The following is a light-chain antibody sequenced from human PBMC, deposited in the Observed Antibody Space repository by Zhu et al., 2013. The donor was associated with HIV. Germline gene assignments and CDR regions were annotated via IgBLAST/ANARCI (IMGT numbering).Light chain of an antibody. CDR3: LQSNSYPRT. CDR1: QGIDNW. CDR2: AAS. J-gene: IGKJ2*02. Sequence: DIQMTQSPSSLSASVGDTVTITCRASQGIDNWLAWYQERPEKAPKSLVYAASNLQSGVPSRFSGSGSGTDFTLTISSLQPEDFATYYCLQSNSYPRTFGQGTRLEIK. V-gene: IGKV1D-16*01.